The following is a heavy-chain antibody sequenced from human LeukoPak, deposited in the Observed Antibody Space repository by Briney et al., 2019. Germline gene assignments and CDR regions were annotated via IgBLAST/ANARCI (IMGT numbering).Heavy chain of an antibody. D-gene: IGHD5-12*01. Sequence: SGGSLRLSCAASGFTVRSNYMSWVRQAPGKGLEWVSVIYSGGTTYYADSVKGRFTISRDNSKNTLYLQMNSLRAEDTAVYYCARGTIYSPRGEDFWGQGTLVTVSS. CDR2: IYSGGTT. CDR3: ARGTIYSPRGEDF. V-gene: IGHV3-53*01. J-gene: IGHJ4*02. CDR1: GFTVRSNY.